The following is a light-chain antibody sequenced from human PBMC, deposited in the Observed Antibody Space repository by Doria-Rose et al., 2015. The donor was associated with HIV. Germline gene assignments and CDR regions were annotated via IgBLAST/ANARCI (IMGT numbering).Light chain of an antibody. J-gene: IGKJ2*01. CDR1: QSLLHTIGCNY. V-gene: IGKV2-28*01. CDR2: LGS. CDR3: MQALQTPYT. Sequence: TQPPLSLPVTPGQPASISCRSSQSLLHTIGCNYLDWYLQKPGQSPQLLIYLGSNRASGVPDRFSGSGSGTDFTLKISRVEAEDVGVYYCMQALQTPYTFGQGTKLEIK.